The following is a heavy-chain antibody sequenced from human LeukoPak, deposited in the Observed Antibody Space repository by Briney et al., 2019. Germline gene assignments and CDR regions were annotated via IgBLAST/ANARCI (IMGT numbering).Heavy chain of an antibody. CDR2: ITASGGST. V-gene: IGHV3-23*01. CDR3: AKGLGFWSGYYTPFDY. D-gene: IGHD3-3*01. CDR1: GFTFSSYA. Sequence: GGSLRLSCAASGFTFSSYAMSWVRHTPGKGLEWVSGITASGGSTYHADSVKGRFTISRDNSINTLNLQMNNLRAEDTAIYYCAKGLGFWSGYYTPFDYWGQGSSVTVSS. J-gene: IGHJ4*02.